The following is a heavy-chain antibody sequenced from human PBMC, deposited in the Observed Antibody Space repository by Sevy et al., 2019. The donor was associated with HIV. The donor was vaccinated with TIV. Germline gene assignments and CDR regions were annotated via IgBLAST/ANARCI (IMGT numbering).Heavy chain of an antibody. CDR2: XXXXXXNK. CDR3: XXXRXXXXXXX. J-gene: IGHJ1*01. Sequence: GGSLRLSXAASXXXXXXXXMXWXXXXPGKXXXWXALXXXXXXNKYYRDSVKGRFTISRDNSKNTLFLQMNSLRAEDTXLYXXXXXRXXXXXXXWGQXXLVTVSS. CDR1: XXXXXXXX. V-gene: IGHV3-30*02.